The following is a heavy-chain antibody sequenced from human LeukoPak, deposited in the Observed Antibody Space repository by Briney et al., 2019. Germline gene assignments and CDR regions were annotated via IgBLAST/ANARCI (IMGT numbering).Heavy chain of an antibody. CDR2: IYYSGST. V-gene: IGHV4-61*08. D-gene: IGHD3-10*01. Sequence: PSETLSLTCTVSGGSVSSGGYYWSWIRQPPGKGLEWIGYIYYSGSTNYNPSLKSRVTISVDTSKNQFSLKLSSVTAADTAVYYCARVPRITMVRGVIMGWFDPWGQGTLVTVSS. CDR1: GGSVSSGGYY. J-gene: IGHJ5*02. CDR3: ARVPRITMVRGVIMGWFDP.